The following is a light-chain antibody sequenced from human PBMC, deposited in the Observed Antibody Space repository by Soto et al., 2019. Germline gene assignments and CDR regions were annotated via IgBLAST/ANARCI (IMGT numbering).Light chain of an antibody. J-gene: IGKJ4*01. CDR3: QKYSRGPLT. CDR2: AAS. Sequence: DVQMTQSPSSLSASVGDRVTITCRASQDINNFLAWYQQKPGKVPEVLIYAASTLRSGVPSRFSGSGSGTDFTLTISSLQPEDVATYYCQKYSRGPLTFGGGTKVEIK. CDR1: QDINNF. V-gene: IGKV1-27*01.